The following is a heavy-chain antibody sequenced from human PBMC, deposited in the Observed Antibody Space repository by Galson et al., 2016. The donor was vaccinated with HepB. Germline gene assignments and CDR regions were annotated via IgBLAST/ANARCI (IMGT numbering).Heavy chain of an antibody. J-gene: IGHJ4*02. D-gene: IGHD5-12*01. V-gene: IGHV3-23*01. CDR1: GFTFNNHA. CDR3: ARYSGTWLHFNN. CDR2: ISESGFST. Sequence: SLRLSCAASGFTFNNHAMSWVRQAPGKGLEWVSGISESGFSTYYADPVKGRFTISRDNSKTTLNLQMNSLRVDDTATYYYARYSGTWLHFNNWGQGILVAVSS.